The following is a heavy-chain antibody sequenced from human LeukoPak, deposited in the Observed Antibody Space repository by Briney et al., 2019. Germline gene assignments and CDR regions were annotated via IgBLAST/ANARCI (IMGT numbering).Heavy chain of an antibody. Sequence: SETLSLTCTVSGGSISSYYWSWIRQPPGKGLEWIGYNYYSGSTNYNPSLKSRVTISVDTSKNQFSLKLSSVTAADTAVYYCARVIPGQWLVPSVFDYWGQGTLVTVSS. CDR3: ARVIPGQWLVPSVFDY. V-gene: IGHV4-59*01. CDR2: NYYSGST. D-gene: IGHD6-19*01. CDR1: GGSISSYY. J-gene: IGHJ4*02.